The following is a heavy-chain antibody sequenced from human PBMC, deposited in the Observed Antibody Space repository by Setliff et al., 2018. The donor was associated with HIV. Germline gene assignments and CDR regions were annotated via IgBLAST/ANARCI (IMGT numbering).Heavy chain of an antibody. D-gene: IGHD3-22*01. CDR2: IIPIFDRT. Sequence: ASVKVSCKIFGGTLSSHALSWVRQAPGQGLEWMGGIIPIFDRTNYAQKFQGRVTITADESTSTAYMELSSLRSEDTAVYYCARDPFPSTNYYDSSAYPFAEYFHHWGQGTLVTGSS. V-gene: IGHV1-69*13. J-gene: IGHJ1*01. CDR3: ARDPFPSTNYYDSSAYPFAEYFHH. CDR1: GGTLSSHA.